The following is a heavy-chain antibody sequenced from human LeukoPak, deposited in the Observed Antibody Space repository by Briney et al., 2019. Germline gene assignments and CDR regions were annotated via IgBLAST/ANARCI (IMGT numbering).Heavy chain of an antibody. D-gene: IGHD3-9*01. Sequence: GGSLRLSCAASGFTFSSYWMSWVRQALGKGLEWVANIKQDGSEKYYVDSVKGRFTISRDNAKNSLYLQMNSLRAEDTAVYYCASVSYDILTGYSDYWGQGTLVTVSS. V-gene: IGHV3-7*01. J-gene: IGHJ4*02. CDR1: GFTFSSYW. CDR3: ASVSYDILTGYSDY. CDR2: IKQDGSEK.